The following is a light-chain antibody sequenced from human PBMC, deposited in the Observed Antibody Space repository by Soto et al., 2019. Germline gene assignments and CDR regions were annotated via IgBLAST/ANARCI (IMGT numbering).Light chain of an antibody. CDR1: QSVRNNV. J-gene: IGKJ4*01. V-gene: IGKV3-20*01. CDR2: AAS. CDR3: QQYGSSHQT. Sequence: EIVLTQSPGTLPLSPGERATLSCRASQSVRNNVLVWYQQKPVQAPRLLIYAASSKATGIPDRFSGSGSGTEFTVTISRLEPEDFAVYYCQQYGSSHQTFGGGTKVEIK.